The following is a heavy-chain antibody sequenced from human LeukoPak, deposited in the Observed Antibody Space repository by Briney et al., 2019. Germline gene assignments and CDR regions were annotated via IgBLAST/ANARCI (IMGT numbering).Heavy chain of an antibody. Sequence: PSETLSLTCTVSGGSISSYYWSWIRQPPGKGLEWIGYIYYGGSTNYNPSLKSRVTISVDTSKNQFSLKLSSVTAADTAVYYCARVGGSSWSYYYYYGMDVWGQGTTVIVSS. V-gene: IGHV4-59*01. CDR3: ARVGGSSWSYYYYYGMDV. D-gene: IGHD2-15*01. CDR1: GGSISSYY. CDR2: IYYGGST. J-gene: IGHJ6*02.